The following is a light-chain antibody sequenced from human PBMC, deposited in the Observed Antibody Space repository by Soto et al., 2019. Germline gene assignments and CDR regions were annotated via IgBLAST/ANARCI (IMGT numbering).Light chain of an antibody. J-gene: IGLJ1*01. CDR1: NSDVGIYDF. CDR2: EVS. CDR3: ISYTSDDVRYV. V-gene: IGLV2-14*01. Sequence: QSALTQPASVSGTPGQSITISCTGSNSDVGIYDFVSWYQHHPGRAPKLIVSEVSHRPSGVSHRFSGSKSGNTASLTISGLQSEDEADYYCISYTSDDVRYVFGTGTKVTGL.